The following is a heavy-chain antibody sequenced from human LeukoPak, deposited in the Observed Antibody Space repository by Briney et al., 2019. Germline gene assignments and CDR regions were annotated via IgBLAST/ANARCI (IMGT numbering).Heavy chain of an antibody. CDR1: GYSFSNYW. V-gene: IGHV5-10-1*01. CDR2: IDPSDSYT. Sequence: GESLKISCKGSGYSFSNYWISWVRQMPGKGLEWMGRIDPSDSYTKYSPSFEGHVTISVDKSISTAFLQWNSLKASDSAMYYCATGASKVTTDFANHWGQGTQVAVSS. CDR3: ATGASKVTTDFANH. J-gene: IGHJ1*01. D-gene: IGHD4-17*01.